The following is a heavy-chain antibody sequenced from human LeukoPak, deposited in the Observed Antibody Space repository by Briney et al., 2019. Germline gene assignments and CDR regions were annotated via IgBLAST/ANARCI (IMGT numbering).Heavy chain of an antibody. CDR3: ARALYIAAARNYYYYMDV. CDR2: INSDGSST. Sequence: GGSLRLSCAASGFTFSSYWMHWVRQAPGKGLVWVSRINSDGSSTSYADSVKGRFTISRDNAKNTLYLQMNSLRAEDTAVYYCARALYIAAARNYYYYMDVWGKGTTVTVSS. CDR1: GFTFSSYW. D-gene: IGHD6-13*01. V-gene: IGHV3-74*01. J-gene: IGHJ6*03.